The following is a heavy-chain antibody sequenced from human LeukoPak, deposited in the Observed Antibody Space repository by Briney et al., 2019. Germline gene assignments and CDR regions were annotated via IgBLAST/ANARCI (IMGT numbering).Heavy chain of an antibody. CDR1: GGSFSGYY. J-gene: IGHJ5*02. D-gene: IGHD1-26*01. CDR3: ARHPRGGSYWFDP. V-gene: IGHV4-34*01. CDR2: INHSGST. Sequence: PSETLSLTCAVYGGSFSGYYWSWIRQPPGKGLEWIGEINHSGSTNYNPSLKSRVTISVDTSKNQFSLKLSSVTAADTAVYYCARHPRGGSYWFDPWGQGTLVTVSS.